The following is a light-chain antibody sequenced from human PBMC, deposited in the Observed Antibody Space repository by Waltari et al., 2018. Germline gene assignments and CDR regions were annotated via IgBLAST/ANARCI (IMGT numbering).Light chain of an antibody. CDR3: EQSYSTPRT. CDR1: QSISTY. V-gene: IGKV1-39*01. J-gene: IGKJ4*02. CDR2: AAS. Sequence: DMQMTQSPSSLSASVGDRVTITCRASQSISTYLNCYQQKPGKAPKLLIYAASSLQSAVPSRISGSESGTDFTLTISSLQPEDFATFYCEQSYSTPRTFGGGTKVAIE.